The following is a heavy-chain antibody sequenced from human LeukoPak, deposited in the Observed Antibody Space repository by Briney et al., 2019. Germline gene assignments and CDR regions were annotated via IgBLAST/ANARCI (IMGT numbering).Heavy chain of an antibody. CDR2: IYPGDSDT. CDR3: ASASSSWFLGIH. V-gene: IGHV5-51*01. D-gene: IGHD6-13*01. CDR1: GYIFGNYW. Sequence: GESLKISCKGSGYIFGNYWIGWVRQMPGKGLEWMGIIYPGDSDTRYNPAFQGQVTISADRSTKTAYLQWNSLKASDTAMYYCASASSSWFLGIHWGQGTLVTVSS. J-gene: IGHJ4*02.